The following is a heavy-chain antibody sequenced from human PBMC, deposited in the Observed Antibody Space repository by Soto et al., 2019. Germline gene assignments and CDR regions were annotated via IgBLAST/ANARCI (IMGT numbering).Heavy chain of an antibody. CDR1: GLSISDSEMG. CDR2: IDSSGEK. V-gene: IGHV2-26*01. Sequence: QVTLKESGPVLVKPTETLTLRSTVSGLSISDSEMGVSWIRQPPGKALEWLAHIDSSGEKSYRTFLKSRLTISKDTSKSQIVLIMTNMDPADTGTYYCARRHLAVAVSPWFDPWGQGILVTVSS. CDR3: ARRHLAVAVSPWFDP. D-gene: IGHD6-19*01. J-gene: IGHJ5*02.